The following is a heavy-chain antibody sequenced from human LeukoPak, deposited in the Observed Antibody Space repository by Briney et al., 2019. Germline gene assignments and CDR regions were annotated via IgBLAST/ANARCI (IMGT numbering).Heavy chain of an antibody. V-gene: IGHV4-39*01. CDR3: VSIWFGELLGGSGYYMDV. CDR1: GGSISSSSYY. D-gene: IGHD3-10*01. CDR2: IYYSGST. J-gene: IGHJ6*03. Sequence: SETLSLTCTVSGGSISSSSYYWGWIRRPPGKGLEWIGSIYYSGSTYYNPSLKSRVTISVDTSKNQFSLKLSSVTAADTAVYYCVSIWFGELLGGSGYYMDVWGKGTMVTISS.